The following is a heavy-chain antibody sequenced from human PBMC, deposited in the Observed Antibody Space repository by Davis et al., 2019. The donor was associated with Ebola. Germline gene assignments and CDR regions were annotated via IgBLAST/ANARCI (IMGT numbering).Heavy chain of an antibody. V-gene: IGHV3-23*01. J-gene: IGHJ6*04. CDR1: VITFSSYA. Sequence: GGSLRLSCTDSVITFSSYAMTWVRQAPGKGLEWVSAISGSGGSTYYADSVKGRFTISRDNSKNTLYLQMNSLRAEDTAVYYCASESTVTTLYYYYGMDVWGKGTTVTVSS. CDR3: ASESTVTTLYYYYGMDV. D-gene: IGHD4-17*01. CDR2: ISGSGGST.